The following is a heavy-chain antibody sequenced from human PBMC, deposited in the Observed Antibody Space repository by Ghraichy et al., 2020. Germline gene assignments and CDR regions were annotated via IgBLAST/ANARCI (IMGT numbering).Heavy chain of an antibody. Sequence: GGSLRLSCAASGFTFSSYSVHWVRQAPGKGLEWVSSISSKGHYLYYADSVNGRFTISRDNAKNSLYLQINSLTAEDSAVYYCARERLHYYDGSGHYFFDCWGQGTLVTVSS. CDR3: ARERLHYYDGSGHYFFDC. CDR2: ISSKGHYL. D-gene: IGHD3-22*01. CDR1: GFTFSSYS. V-gene: IGHV3-21*01. J-gene: IGHJ4*02.